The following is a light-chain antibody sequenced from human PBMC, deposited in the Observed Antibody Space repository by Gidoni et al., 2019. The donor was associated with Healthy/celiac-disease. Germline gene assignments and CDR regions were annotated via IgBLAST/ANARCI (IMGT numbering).Light chain of an antibody. CDR3: QQYNNWPYT. V-gene: IGKV3-15*01. J-gene: IGKJ2*01. CDR2: GAS. Sequence: LSCRASQSVSSNLAWYQQKPGQAPRLLIYGASTRATGIPARFSGSGSGTEFTLTISSLQSEDFAVYYCQQYNNWPYTFGQGTKLEIK. CDR1: QSVSSN.